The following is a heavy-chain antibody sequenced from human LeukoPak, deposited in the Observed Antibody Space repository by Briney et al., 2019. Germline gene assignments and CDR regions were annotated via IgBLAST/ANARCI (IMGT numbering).Heavy chain of an antibody. CDR1: GGSISSYY. V-gene: IGHV4-59*01. Sequence: SETLSLTCAVSGGSISSYYWSWIRQPPGKGLEWIGYIYYSGSTNYNPSLKSRVTISVDTSKNQFSLKLSSVTAADTAVYYCARFNLLFDPWGQGTLVTVSS. CDR3: ARFNLLFDP. J-gene: IGHJ5*02. CDR2: IYYSGST. D-gene: IGHD1-14*01.